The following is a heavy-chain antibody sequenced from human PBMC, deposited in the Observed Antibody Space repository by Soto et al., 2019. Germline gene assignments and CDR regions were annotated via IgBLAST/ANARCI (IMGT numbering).Heavy chain of an antibody. CDR3: TRKYYDFWSGYYTPFDY. Sequence: GGSLRLSCTASGFTFGDYAMSWFRQAPGKGLEWVGFIRSKAYGGTTEYAASVKGRFTISRDDSKSIAYLQMNSLKTEDTAVYYCTRKYYDFWSGYYTPFDYWGQGTLVTVSS. D-gene: IGHD3-3*01. CDR1: GFTFGDYA. CDR2: IRSKAYGGTT. J-gene: IGHJ4*02. V-gene: IGHV3-49*03.